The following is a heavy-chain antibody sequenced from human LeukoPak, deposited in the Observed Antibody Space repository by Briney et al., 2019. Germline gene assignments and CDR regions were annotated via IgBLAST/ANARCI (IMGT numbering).Heavy chain of an antibody. D-gene: IGHD2-2*01. J-gene: IGHJ2*01. Sequence: SQTLSLTCAISGDSVSSNIVAWNWIRQSPSRGLEWLGRTYYRSKWYNDYAVSVKSRITINRDTSKNQSSLQLNSVTPEDTAVYYCARDYCSSTSCHWYFDLWGRGTLVTVSS. V-gene: IGHV6-1*01. CDR2: TYYRSKWYN. CDR1: GDSVSSNIVA. CDR3: ARDYCSSTSCHWYFDL.